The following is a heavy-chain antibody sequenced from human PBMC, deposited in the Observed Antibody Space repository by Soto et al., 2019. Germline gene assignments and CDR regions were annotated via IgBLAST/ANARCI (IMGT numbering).Heavy chain of an antibody. CDR3: ANGPRQWLPPAFDY. CDR1: GFTFSSYA. V-gene: IGHV3-23*01. CDR2: ISGSGGST. Sequence: GGSLRLSCAASGFTFSSYAMSWVRQAPGKGLEWVSAISGSGGSTYYADSVKGRFTISRDNSKNTLYLQMNSLRAEDTAVYYRANGPRQWLPPAFDYWGQGTLVTVSS. D-gene: IGHD6-19*01. J-gene: IGHJ4*02.